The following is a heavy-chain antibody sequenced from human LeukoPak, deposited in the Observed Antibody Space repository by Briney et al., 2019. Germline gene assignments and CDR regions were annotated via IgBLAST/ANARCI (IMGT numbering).Heavy chain of an antibody. V-gene: IGHV3-7*01. Sequence: GGSLRLSCAASGFTFSSFWMSWVRQAPGKGLEWVANIKQDGSEKYYVDSVKGRFTISRDNAKNSLYLQMNSLRAEDTAVYYCARDLPPYYGSGSPLDYWGQGTLVTVSS. D-gene: IGHD3-10*01. CDR3: ARDLPPYYGSGSPLDY. CDR1: GFTFSSFW. CDR2: IKQDGSEK. J-gene: IGHJ4*02.